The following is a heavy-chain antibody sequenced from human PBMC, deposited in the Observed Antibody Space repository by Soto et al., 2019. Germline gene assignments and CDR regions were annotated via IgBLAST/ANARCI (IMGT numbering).Heavy chain of an antibody. V-gene: IGHV1-69*01. J-gene: IGHJ4*02. Sequence: QVQLVQSGAEVKKPGSSVKVSCKASGGTFSSYAISWVLQAPGQGLEWMGGIIPIFGTANYAQKFQGRVKITADESTSTAYMELSSLRSEDTAVYYCASSGGDSSGYYYGGYWGKGTLVSVSS. D-gene: IGHD3-22*01. CDR3: ASSGGDSSGYYYGGY. CDR2: IIPIFGTA. CDR1: GGTFSSYA.